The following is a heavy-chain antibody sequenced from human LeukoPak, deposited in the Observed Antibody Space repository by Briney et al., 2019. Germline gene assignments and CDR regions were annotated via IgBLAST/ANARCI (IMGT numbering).Heavy chain of an antibody. CDR3: ARDPLPRSSPGAFDI. D-gene: IGHD6-13*01. Sequence: KPSETLSLTCTVSGGSISSSSYYWGWIRQPPGKGLEWIGSIYYSGSTYYNPSLKSRVTISVDTPKNQFSLKLSSVTAADTAVYYCARDPLPRSSPGAFDIWGQGTMVTVSS. CDR1: GGSISSSSYY. CDR2: IYYSGST. V-gene: IGHV4-39*07. J-gene: IGHJ3*02.